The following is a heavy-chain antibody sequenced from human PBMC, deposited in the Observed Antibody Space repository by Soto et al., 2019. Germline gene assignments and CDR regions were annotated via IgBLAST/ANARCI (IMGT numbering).Heavy chain of an antibody. CDR3: ARGRIRGSGSYSGPYYYYGMHV. CDR2: IYHSGSS. Sequence: SATLSLTCAVSGGSISGCSCRSWVRQPPGKGLELIGGIYHSGSSNFTPSLKSRVTISVDKSKNQFSLKLSSVTAADTAVYYCARGRIRGSGSYSGPYYYYGMHVWGQWTTVTVS. CDR1: GGSISGCSC. V-gene: IGHV4-4*02. D-gene: IGHD1-26*01. J-gene: IGHJ6*02.